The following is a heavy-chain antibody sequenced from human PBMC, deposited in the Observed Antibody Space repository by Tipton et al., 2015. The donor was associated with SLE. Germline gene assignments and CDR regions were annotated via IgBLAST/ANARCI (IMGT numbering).Heavy chain of an antibody. V-gene: IGHV4-39*07. D-gene: IGHD1-14*01. CDR1: GGSISSSSYY. Sequence: TLSLTCTVSGGSISSSSYYWGWIRQPPGKGLEWIGRIYYSGSSYYNPSLKSRVTISVDTSKNQFSLKLSSVTAADTAVYYCARARRTTSSHFDYWGQGTLVTVSS. J-gene: IGHJ4*02. CDR2: IYYSGSS. CDR3: ARARRTTSSHFDY.